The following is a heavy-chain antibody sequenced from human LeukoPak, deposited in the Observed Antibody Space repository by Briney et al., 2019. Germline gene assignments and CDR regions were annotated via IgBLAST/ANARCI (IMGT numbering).Heavy chain of an antibody. D-gene: IGHD3-10*02. V-gene: IGHV3-21*01. J-gene: IGHJ6*04. CDR2: ISSSSSYI. Sequence: PGGSLRLSCAVSGFIFSSYSMNWVRQAPGKGLEWVSSISSSSSYIYYADSVKGRFTISRDNAKNSLYLQMNSLRAEDTAVYYCAELGITMIGGVWGKGTTVTISS. CDR1: GFIFSSYS. CDR3: AELGITMIGGV.